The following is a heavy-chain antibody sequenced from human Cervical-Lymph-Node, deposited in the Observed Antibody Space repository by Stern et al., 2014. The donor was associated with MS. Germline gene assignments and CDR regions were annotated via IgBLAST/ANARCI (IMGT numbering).Heavy chain of an antibody. CDR1: GFTFSSYS. CDR2: ISSSRSYI. D-gene: IGHD4-23*01. Sequence: VQLVESGGGLVKPGGSLRLSCAASGFTFSSYSMNWVRQAPGKGLEWVSSISSSRSYIYYADSVKGRFTISRDNAKNSLYLQMNSLRAEDTAVYYCARDPRDGGNSDYWGQGTLVTVSS. CDR3: ARDPRDGGNSDY. J-gene: IGHJ4*02. V-gene: IGHV3-21*01.